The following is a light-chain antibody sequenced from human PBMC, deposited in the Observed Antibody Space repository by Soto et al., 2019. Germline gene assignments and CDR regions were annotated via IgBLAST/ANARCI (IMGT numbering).Light chain of an antibody. CDR1: QSISRG. CDR3: RQRSNWPPT. CDR2: GVS. V-gene: IGKV1-5*01. J-gene: IGKJ4*01. Sequence: DIQMTQSPPTLSASVGERATITCRASQSISRGLAWYQQKPGKAPRFLIDGVSTLQRGVPSRFSGSGSGTEFTLTISSLEPEDFAFYDCRQRSNWPPTCGGGTKVDI.